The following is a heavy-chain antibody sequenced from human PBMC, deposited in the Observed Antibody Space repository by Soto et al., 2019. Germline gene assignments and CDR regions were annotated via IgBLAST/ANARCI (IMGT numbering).Heavy chain of an antibody. CDR1: GYSISSGYY. CDR2: IYHSGSI. Sequence: XETLFLTCAVSGYSISSGYYWGWIRQPPGKGLEWIGSIYHSGSIYYNPSLKSRVSISVDTSKNHFSLKLSSVTAADTAVYYCARGKGHTGLNCFDPWGQGPLVTVSS. D-gene: IGHD2-21*02. V-gene: IGHV4-38-2*01. J-gene: IGHJ5*02. CDR3: ARGKGHTGLNCFDP.